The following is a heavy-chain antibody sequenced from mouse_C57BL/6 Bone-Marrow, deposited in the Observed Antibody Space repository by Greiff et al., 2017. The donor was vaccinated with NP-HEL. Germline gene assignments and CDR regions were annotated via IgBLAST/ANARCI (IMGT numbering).Heavy chain of an antibody. J-gene: IGHJ1*03. CDR1: GFTFSSYG. CDR3: ARQGYYYGSSPHWYFDV. D-gene: IGHD1-1*01. Sequence: EVQLKESGGDLVKPGGSLKLSCAASGFTFSSYGMSWVRQTPDKRLEWVATISSGGSYTYYPDSVKGRFTISRDNAKNTLYLQMSSLKSEDTAMYYCARQGYYYGSSPHWYFDVWGTGTTVTVSS. CDR2: ISSGGSYT. V-gene: IGHV5-6*01.